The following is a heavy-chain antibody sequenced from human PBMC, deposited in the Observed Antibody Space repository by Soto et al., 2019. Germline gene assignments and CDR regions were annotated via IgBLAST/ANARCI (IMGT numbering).Heavy chain of an antibody. CDR2: FDPEDGET. D-gene: IGHD2-2*01. Sequence: ASVKVSCKVSGYTLTELSMHWVRQAPGKGLEWMGGFDPEDGETIYAQKFQGRVTMTEDTSTGTAYMELSSLRSEDTAVYYCATPMLGYCSSTSCPPSSSAFDIWGQGTMVTVSS. CDR1: GYTLTELS. V-gene: IGHV1-24*01. CDR3: ATPMLGYCSSTSCPPSSSAFDI. J-gene: IGHJ3*02.